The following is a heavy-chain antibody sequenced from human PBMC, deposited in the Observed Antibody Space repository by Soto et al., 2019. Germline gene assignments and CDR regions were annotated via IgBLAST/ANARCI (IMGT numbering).Heavy chain of an antibody. CDR2: INSDGSST. CDR1: GLTFSNYW. Sequence: GGSLRLSCAVSGLTFSNYWMNWVRQAPGKGLVWVLRINSDGSSTDYADSVKGRFTIPRDNARNTLYLEMHSLRAEDTALYYCGRGGRIVAAASVDWGQGTLVTVSS. D-gene: IGHD6-25*01. CDR3: GRGGRIVAAASVD. J-gene: IGHJ4*02. V-gene: IGHV3-74*01.